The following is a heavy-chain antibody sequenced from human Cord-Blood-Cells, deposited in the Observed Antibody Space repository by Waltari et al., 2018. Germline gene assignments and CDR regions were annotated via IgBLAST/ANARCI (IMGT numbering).Heavy chain of an antibody. D-gene: IGHD5-12*01. J-gene: IGHJ4*02. CDR1: GYSFTSDW. CDR2: IYPGESDT. V-gene: IGHV5-51*01. CDR3: ARLSRDGYNYFDY. Sequence: EVQLVQSGAEVKKPGESLKISCKGSGYSFTSDWIGWVRQMPGKGLEWMVIIYPGESDTRYSPSFHGQVNISADKSISTAYLQWSSLKASDTAMYYCARLSRDGYNYFDYWGQGTLVTVSS.